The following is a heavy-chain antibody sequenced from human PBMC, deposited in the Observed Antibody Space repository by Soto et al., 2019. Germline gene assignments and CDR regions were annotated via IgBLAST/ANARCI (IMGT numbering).Heavy chain of an antibody. Sequence: GSLIPACTASGCTFSRFAMSWVRQAPRQGLEWVSRISGSGEATYCAGFLKGRFTISRDNSQNTVFLQVNNLRAAETAVYYCAKDLSGELQPARRRNFYFYGMDVWGQGTKVTVSS. V-gene: IGHV3-23*01. D-gene: IGHD1-7*01. CDR1: GCTFSRFA. CDR3: AKDLSGELQPARRRNFYFYGMDV. CDR2: ISGSGEAT. J-gene: IGHJ6*02.